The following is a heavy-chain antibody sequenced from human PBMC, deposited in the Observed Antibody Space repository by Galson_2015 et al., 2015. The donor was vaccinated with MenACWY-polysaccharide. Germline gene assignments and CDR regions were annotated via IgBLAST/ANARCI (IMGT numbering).Heavy chain of an antibody. Sequence: SLRLSCAASGFTFSDYYMSCIRQAPGRGLEWVSHISCSGTTIYYADSVKGRFTISRDNARNSLSLQMNSLRAEDTAVCYCARDGSDCDRVFSRMDVWGQGTPVTVSS. CDR1: GFTFSDYY. D-gene: IGHD2-21*01. CDR2: ISCSGTTI. J-gene: IGHJ6*02. CDR3: ARDGSDCDRVFSRMDV. V-gene: IGHV3-11*01.